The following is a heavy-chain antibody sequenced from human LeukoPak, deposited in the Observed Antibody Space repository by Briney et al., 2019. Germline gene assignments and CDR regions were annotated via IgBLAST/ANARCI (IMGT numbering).Heavy chain of an antibody. D-gene: IGHD2-2*02. CDR3: VRLYKGDYYMDV. CDR2: ISSSGSTI. Sequence: GGSLRLSCAASGFTFSSYEMNWVRQAPGKGLEWVSYISSSGSTIYYADSVKGRFTISRDNAKNSLYLEMSSLRAEDAAVYYCVRLYKGDYYMDVWGKGTTVTISS. V-gene: IGHV3-48*03. CDR1: GFTFSSYE. J-gene: IGHJ6*03.